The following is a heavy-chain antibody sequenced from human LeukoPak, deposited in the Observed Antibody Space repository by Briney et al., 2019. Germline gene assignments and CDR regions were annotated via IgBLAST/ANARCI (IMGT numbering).Heavy chain of an antibody. CDR2: ISAYNGNT. V-gene: IGHV1-18*04. D-gene: IGHD6-13*01. J-gene: IGHJ6*03. CDR1: GYTFTSYG. CDR3: ARDLWQHLVRGRAMDV. Sequence: ASVTVSCKASGYTFTSYGISWVRQAPGQGLEWMGWISAYNGNTNYAQKLQGRVTMTTDTSTSTAYMELRSLRSDDTAVYHCARDLWQHLVRGRAMDVWGKGTTVTVSS.